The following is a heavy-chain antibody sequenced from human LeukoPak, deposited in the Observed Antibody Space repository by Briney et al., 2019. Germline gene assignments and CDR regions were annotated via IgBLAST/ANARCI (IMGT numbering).Heavy chain of an antibody. CDR1: GYTFTGYY. J-gene: IGHJ3*02. CDR3: ARETSVTNVGAFDI. Sequence: GASVKVSCKASGYTFTGYYMHWVRHSPEQGLEWMGWINPNSGGTNYAQKFQGRVTMTRDTSISTAYMELNRLRSDDTAVYYCARETSVTNVGAFDIWGQGTMVTVSS. D-gene: IGHD4-17*01. V-gene: IGHV1-2*02. CDR2: INPNSGGT.